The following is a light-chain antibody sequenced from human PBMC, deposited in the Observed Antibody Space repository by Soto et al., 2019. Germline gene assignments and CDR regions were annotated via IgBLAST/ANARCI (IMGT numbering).Light chain of an antibody. J-gene: IGKJ5*01. V-gene: IGKV3-11*01. CDR1: QSVSSY. CDR2: DAS. CDR3: QQRSNWVT. Sequence: EIVLTHSPATLSLSPWERATLSFRASQSVSSYLAWYQQKPGQAPRLLIYDASNRATGIPARFSGSGSGTDFTLTISSLEPEDFAVYYCQQRSNWVTFGQGTRLEIK.